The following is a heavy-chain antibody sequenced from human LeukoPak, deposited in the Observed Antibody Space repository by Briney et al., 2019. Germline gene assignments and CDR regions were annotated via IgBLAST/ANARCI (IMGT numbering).Heavy chain of an antibody. CDR3: GRGFGSSSWYRVGY. CDR2: INPGGGST. J-gene: IGHJ4*02. CDR1: GYTFTSYY. Sequence: ASVKVSCKAAGYTFTSYYMHWVRQAPGQGLEWMGIINPGGGSTNYEQKFQGRVTMTRDTSTSTVYMELSSLSSQNTAVYYCGRGFGSSSWYRVGYWGQGTLVTVSS. D-gene: IGHD6-13*01. V-gene: IGHV1-46*01.